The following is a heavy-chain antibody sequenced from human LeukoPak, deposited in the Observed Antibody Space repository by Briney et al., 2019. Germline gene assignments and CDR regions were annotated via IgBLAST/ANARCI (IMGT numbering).Heavy chain of an antibody. Sequence: GASVKVSSTASGFTFTNSPMQWVRQARGQRLEWIGWIVVGSGNTNYAQKFQERVTITSDMSTSTAYMELSSLRSEDTAVYYCATGSGWYSPNYWGQGTLVTVSS. D-gene: IGHD6-19*01. CDR3: ATGSGWYSPNY. V-gene: IGHV1-58*02. J-gene: IGHJ4*02. CDR1: GFTFTNSP. CDR2: IVVGSGNT.